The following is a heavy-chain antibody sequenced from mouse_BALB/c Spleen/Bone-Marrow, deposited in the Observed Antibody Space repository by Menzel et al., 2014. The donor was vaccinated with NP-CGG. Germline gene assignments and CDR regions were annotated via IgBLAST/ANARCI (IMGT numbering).Heavy chain of an antibody. CDR1: GFNIKDTY. D-gene: IGHD1-1*01. CDR3: ASYYYGRSSFAC. CDR2: IDPANGNT. V-gene: IGHV14-3*02. Sequence: EVKLMESGAELVKPGASVKLSCTASGFNIKDTYIHWVKQRPEQGLEWIGRIDPANGNTKYDPKFQGKATITTDTSPNTAYLQLSSLTSEDTAVYYCASYYYGRSSFACWGQGTLVTVSA. J-gene: IGHJ3*01.